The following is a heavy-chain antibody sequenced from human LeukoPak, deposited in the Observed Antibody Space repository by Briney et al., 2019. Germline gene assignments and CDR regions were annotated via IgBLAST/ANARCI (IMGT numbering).Heavy chain of an antibody. Sequence: ASVKVSYKASGYTFTSYDINWVRQATGQGLEWMGWMNPDSGNTGYAQKFQGRVTMTRNTSISTAYMELSSLRSEDTAVYYCARDMVRGVIIPYYWGQGTLVTVSS. CDR3: ARDMVRGVIIPYY. J-gene: IGHJ4*02. CDR2: MNPDSGNT. V-gene: IGHV1-8*01. D-gene: IGHD3-10*01. CDR1: GYTFTSYD.